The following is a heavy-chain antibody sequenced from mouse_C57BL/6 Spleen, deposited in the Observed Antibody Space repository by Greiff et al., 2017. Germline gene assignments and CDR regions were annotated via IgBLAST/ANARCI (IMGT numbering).Heavy chain of an antibody. V-gene: IGHV1-15*01. CDR2: IDPETGGT. Sequence: QVQLQQSGAELVRPGASVTLSCKASGYTFTDYEMHWVKQTPVHGLEWIGAIDPETGGTAYNQKFKGKAILTADKSSSTAYMELHSLTSEDAAVYYCTRRGADGYYRFAYWGQGTLVTVSA. CDR1: GYTFTDYE. J-gene: IGHJ3*01. D-gene: IGHD2-3*01. CDR3: TRRGADGYYRFAY.